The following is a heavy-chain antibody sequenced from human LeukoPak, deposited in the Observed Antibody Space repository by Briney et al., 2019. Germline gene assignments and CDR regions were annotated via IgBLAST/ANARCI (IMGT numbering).Heavy chain of an antibody. CDR1: GYSFTSYW. D-gene: IGHD6-6*01. J-gene: IGHJ4*02. CDR2: IDPSDSYT. CDR3: ARHRPGGAGDY. V-gene: IGHV5-10-1*01. Sequence: GESLKISCQGSGYSFTSYWINWVRQMPGKGLEWMGRIDPSDSYTNHSPSFQGHVTISADKPLSTAYLQWSSLKASDTAMYYCARHRPGGAGDYWGQGTLVTVSS.